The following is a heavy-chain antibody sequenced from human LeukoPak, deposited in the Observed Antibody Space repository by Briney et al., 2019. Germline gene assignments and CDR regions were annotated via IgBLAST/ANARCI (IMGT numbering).Heavy chain of an antibody. CDR1: LDSTTSNF. D-gene: IGHD1-14*01. Sequence: SETLSLTCTVSLDSTTSNFWSWVRQPPGKGLEWIGKIHRSGSPNYNPSLQSRVTISIDRSRNQIALELSSVTAADTAVYYCAREILGGFNPGAYWGQGTLVTVSS. CDR2: IHRSGSP. CDR3: AREILGGFNPGAY. J-gene: IGHJ4*02. V-gene: IGHV4-59*12.